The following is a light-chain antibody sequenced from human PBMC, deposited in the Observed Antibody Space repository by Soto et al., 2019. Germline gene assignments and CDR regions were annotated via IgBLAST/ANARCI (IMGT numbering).Light chain of an antibody. CDR2: DAS. CDR1: QSVRSN. J-gene: IGKJ3*01. V-gene: IGKV3-11*01. CDR3: QQRSNWPPLFT. Sequence: IVLTQSPATLSLSPGERATLSCRASQSVRSNLGWYQQKPGQAPRLLIYDASNRATGVPARFSGSGFGTDFTLTITSLEAEDFAVYFCQQRSNWPPLFTFGPGTRVDIK.